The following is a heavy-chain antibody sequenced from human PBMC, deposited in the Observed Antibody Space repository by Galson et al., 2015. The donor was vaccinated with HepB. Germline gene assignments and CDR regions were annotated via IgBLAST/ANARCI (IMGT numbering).Heavy chain of an antibody. Sequence: PALVKPTQTLTLTCTFSGFSLSTSGMCVSWIRQPPGKALEWLARIDWDDDKYYSTSLKTRLTISKDTSKNQVVLTMTNMDPVDTATYYCARIEKAAAGQEYFQHWGQGTLVTVSS. V-gene: IGHV2-70*11. J-gene: IGHJ1*01. D-gene: IGHD6-13*01. CDR3: ARIEKAAAGQEYFQH. CDR1: GFSLSTSGMC. CDR2: IDWDDDK.